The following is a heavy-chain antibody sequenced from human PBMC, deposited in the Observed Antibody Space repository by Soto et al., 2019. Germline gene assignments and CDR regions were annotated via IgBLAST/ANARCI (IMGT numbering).Heavy chain of an antibody. J-gene: IGHJ6*02. D-gene: IGHD3-16*01. Sequence: EVQLSESGGGLVQPGGSLRLSCAASGFTFSSCAMSWVRQAPGKGLAWVSSISNSGGITYYADSVKGRFTISRDNSKNTLYMQMNSLGAEDTAIYHCARGGFWVHYGMDVWGQGTTVTVSS. V-gene: IGHV3-23*01. CDR1: GFTFSSCA. CDR3: ARGGFWVHYGMDV. CDR2: ISNSGGIT.